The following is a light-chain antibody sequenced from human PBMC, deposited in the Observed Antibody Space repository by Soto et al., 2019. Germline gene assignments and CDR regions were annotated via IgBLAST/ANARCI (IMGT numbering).Light chain of an antibody. CDR1: QSVSSSY. CDR2: GAS. CDR3: QQYGSSPWT. J-gene: IGKJ1*01. V-gene: IGKV3-20*01. Sequence: DIVMTQSPAPLSVSPGERATLSCKASQSVSSSYLAWYQQKPGQAPRLIIYGASSRATGIPDRFSGSWSGTDCTLTTSRLEPEDVAVYYCQQYGSSPWTLGQGTKVDIK.